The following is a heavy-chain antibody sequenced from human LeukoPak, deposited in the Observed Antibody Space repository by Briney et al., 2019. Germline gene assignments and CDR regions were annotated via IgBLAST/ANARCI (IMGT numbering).Heavy chain of an antibody. Sequence: GESLKISCAASGFTFSDYYMSWIRQAPGKGLEWVSYISSSGSTIYYADSVKGRFTISRDNAKNSLYLQMNSLRAEDTAVYYCARASSYYDSSGYYLWGQGTLVTVSS. CDR1: GFTFSDYY. V-gene: IGHV3-11*01. CDR3: ARASSYYDSSGYYL. D-gene: IGHD3-22*01. CDR2: ISSSGSTI. J-gene: IGHJ4*02.